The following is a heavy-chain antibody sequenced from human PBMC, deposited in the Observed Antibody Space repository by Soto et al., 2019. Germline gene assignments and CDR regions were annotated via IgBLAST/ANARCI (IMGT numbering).Heavy chain of an antibody. CDR3: AKRGSGWYYFDY. Sequence: EVQLLESGGGLVQPGGSLRLSCAASGFTFSSYAMTWVRQAPGKGLEWVSAISANGASTYYADSVKGRFTISRDSSKNTLILQMNSLRAEDTAVYYCAKRGSGWYYFDYWGQGTLVTDSS. V-gene: IGHV3-23*01. J-gene: IGHJ4*02. CDR1: GFTFSSYA. D-gene: IGHD6-19*01. CDR2: ISANGAST.